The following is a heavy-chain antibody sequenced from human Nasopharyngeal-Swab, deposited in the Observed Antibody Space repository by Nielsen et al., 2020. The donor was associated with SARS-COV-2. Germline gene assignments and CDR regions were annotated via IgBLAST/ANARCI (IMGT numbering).Heavy chain of an antibody. V-gene: IGHV3-21*01. CDR3: ARDSYSSR. CDR2: ISSSSSYI. J-gene: IGHJ1*01. Sequence: GESLKISCAASGFTFSSYSMNWVRQAPGKGLEWVSSISSSSSYIYYADLVKGRFTISRDNAKNSPYLQMNSLRAEDTAVYYCARDSYSSRWGQGTLVTVSS. CDR1: GFTFSSYS. D-gene: IGHD6-13*01.